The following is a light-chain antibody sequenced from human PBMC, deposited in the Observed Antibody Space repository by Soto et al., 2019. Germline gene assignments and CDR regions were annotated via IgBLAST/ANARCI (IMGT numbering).Light chain of an antibody. Sequence: QSVLTQPPSASGSPGQSVTISCTGTKNDIGVYDFVSWYQHHPGKAPRLIIYEVVQRPSGVPDRFSGSKSGNTASLTVSGLQPADEADYYCTSYTSISTYVFGTGTQLTVL. CDR2: EVV. CDR3: TSYTSISTYV. CDR1: KNDIGVYDF. V-gene: IGLV2-8*01. J-gene: IGLJ1*01.